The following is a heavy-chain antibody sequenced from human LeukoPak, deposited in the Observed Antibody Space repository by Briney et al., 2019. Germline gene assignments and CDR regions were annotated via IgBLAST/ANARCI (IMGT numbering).Heavy chain of an antibody. CDR1: GFTFDDYG. D-gene: IGHD2-2*02. CDR3: ASTHCSSTSCYTQGPFDY. CDR2: INWNGGST. V-gene: IGHV3-20*04. J-gene: IGHJ4*02. Sequence: GGSLRLSCAASGFTFDDYGMSWVRQAPGKGLEWASGINWNGGSTGYADSVKGRFTISRDNAKNSLYLQMNSLRAEDTALYYCASTHCSSTSCYTQGPFDYWGQGTLVTVSS.